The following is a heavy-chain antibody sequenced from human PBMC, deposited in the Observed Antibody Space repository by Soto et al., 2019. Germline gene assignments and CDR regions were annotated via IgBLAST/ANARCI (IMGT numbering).Heavy chain of an antibody. V-gene: IGHV1-46*01. J-gene: IGHJ4*02. D-gene: IGHD2-21*02. CDR2: IHPSGGGA. Sequence: ASVKVSCKASEDTFTTYYLHWGRQAPGQGLEWMGMIHPSGGGATYAQKFLGRLTLTRDTSTSTVFMELSSLRSDDTAVYYCARSIVVVTALDYWGQGTLVTVSS. CDR1: EDTFTTYY. CDR3: ARSIVVVTALDY.